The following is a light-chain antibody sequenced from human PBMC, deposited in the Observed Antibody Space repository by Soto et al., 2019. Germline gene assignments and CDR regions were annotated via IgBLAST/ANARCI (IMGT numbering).Light chain of an antibody. CDR3: QKYNSAPWT. Sequence: DIQMTQSPSSLSASVGDRVTMTCRASQDISNYLAWYQQKPGKVPKLLIYAASTLQSGVPSRFSGSGSGTDFTLTISSLQPEDVATYYCQKYNSAPWTFGQGNKVEIK. V-gene: IGKV1-27*01. J-gene: IGKJ1*01. CDR1: QDISNY. CDR2: AAS.